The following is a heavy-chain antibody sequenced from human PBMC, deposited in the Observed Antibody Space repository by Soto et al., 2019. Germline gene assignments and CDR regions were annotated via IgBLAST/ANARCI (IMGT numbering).Heavy chain of an antibody. J-gene: IGHJ6*03. CDR3: ARESGGATATLDYYYFYMDV. CDR1: GDSFNDYY. V-gene: IGHV1-2*04. CDR2: INPNGGVT. D-gene: IGHD5-12*01. Sequence: QVQLVQSGAEVRKPGASVTVSCRASGDSFNDYYIHWVRQAPGQGFEWMGWINPNGGVTKYAQKFQGWVSMTSNKSIRTVYMQLSRIRSDDTAVYYCARESGGATATLDYYYFYMDVWGTGTTVTVSS.